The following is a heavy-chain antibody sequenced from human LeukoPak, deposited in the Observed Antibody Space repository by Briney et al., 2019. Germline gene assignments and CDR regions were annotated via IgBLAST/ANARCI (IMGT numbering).Heavy chain of an antibody. Sequence: GGSLRLSCAASGFTFSNFWISWVRQAPGEGLEWVANIKTDGSATYYADSVKGRFTISRDKAKTSLYLEINSLRVEDTVVYYCVRNLPGTGYWGQGTLVTVSS. CDR1: GFTFSNFW. V-gene: IGHV3-7*01. CDR3: VRNLPGTGY. CDR2: IKTDGSAT. D-gene: IGHD3-9*01. J-gene: IGHJ4*02.